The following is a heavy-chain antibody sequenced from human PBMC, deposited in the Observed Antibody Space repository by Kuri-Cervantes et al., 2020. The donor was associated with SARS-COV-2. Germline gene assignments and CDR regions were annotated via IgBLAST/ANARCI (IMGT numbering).Heavy chain of an antibody. Sequence: LSLTCVASGFTFSNYVIHWVRQAPGKGLKWVAVIWYDGENEYYAGSVKGRFTISRDNSKNTVSLHMNSLRAEDTAMYYCARGAANYYYMDVWGKGTTVTVSS. J-gene: IGHJ6*03. CDR2: IWYDGENE. D-gene: IGHD3-16*01. V-gene: IGHV3-33*08. CDR3: ARGAANYYYMDV. CDR1: GFTFSNYV.